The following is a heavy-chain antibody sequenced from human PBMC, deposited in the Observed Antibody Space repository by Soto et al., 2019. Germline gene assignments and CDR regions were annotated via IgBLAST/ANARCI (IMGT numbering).Heavy chain of an antibody. V-gene: IGHV3-74*01. J-gene: IGHJ3*01. CDR3: ARGVRGHYGIDV. D-gene: IGHD3-10*01. Sequence: EVQLVESGGGLVQPGESLRLSCAASGFTFSDYWIHWVRQAPGKGLVWVSRIKFDGSSANYADSVKGRFTISRDNAKDTVYLQMNSLGAEDTAVYYCARGVRGHYGIDVWGQGTMVTVSS. CDR1: GFTFSDYW. CDR2: IKFDGSSA.